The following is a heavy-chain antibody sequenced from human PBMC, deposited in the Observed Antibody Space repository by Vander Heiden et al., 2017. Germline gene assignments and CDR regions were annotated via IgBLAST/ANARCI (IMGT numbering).Heavy chain of an antibody. CDR2: MNANSGNT. D-gene: IGHD6-13*01. Sequence: QVQLVQSGAEVTKPGASVKVSCKASGYTFTSYDINGVRQATGQGLEGMGWMNANSGNTGYAQKFQGIVTMTRNTSISTAYMELSSLRSEDTAVYYCARVVGSSSWPYYYYYGMDVWGQVTTVTVSS. V-gene: IGHV1-8*01. CDR1: GYTFTSYD. J-gene: IGHJ6*02. CDR3: ARVVGSSSWPYYYYYGMDV.